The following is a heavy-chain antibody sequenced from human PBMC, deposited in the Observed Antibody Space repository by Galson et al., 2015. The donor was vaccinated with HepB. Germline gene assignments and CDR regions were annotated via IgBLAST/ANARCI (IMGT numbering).Heavy chain of an antibody. Sequence: SLRLSCAASGFTVSSNYMSWVRQAPGKGLEWVSVIYSGGSTYYADSVKGRFTISRHNSKNTLYLQMNSLRAEDTAVYYCASLGLISSSWYHDYYYGMDVWGQGTTVTVSS. CDR3: ASLGLISSSWYHDYYYGMDV. V-gene: IGHV3-53*04. D-gene: IGHD6-13*01. CDR1: GFTVSSNY. CDR2: IYSGGST. J-gene: IGHJ6*02.